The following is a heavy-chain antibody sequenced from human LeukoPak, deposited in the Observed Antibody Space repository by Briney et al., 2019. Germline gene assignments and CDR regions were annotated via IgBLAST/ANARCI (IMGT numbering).Heavy chain of an antibody. Sequence: SETLSLTCTVSGGSISGYSWTWIRQPPGKGLEWIGYISNSGTTNYNPSLKSRVTISVDTSKNQFSLKLSSVTAADTAVYYCARGLGSYGYWYFQHWGQGTLVTVSS. CDR2: ISNSGTT. CDR1: GGSISGYS. D-gene: IGHD5-18*01. V-gene: IGHV4-59*12. CDR3: ARGLGSYGYWYFQH. J-gene: IGHJ1*01.